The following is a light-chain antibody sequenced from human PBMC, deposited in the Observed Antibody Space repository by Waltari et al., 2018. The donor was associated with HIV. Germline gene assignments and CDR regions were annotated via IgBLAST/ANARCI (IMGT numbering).Light chain of an antibody. CDR3: QQYDSRPPRT. CDR1: QSVSNK. CDR2: GAY. Sequence: EIVMTQSPATLSVSPGERVTLSCRASQSVSNKVAWYQKKPGQAPRLLIDGAYNRVTYIPGRFSGSGSGTEFTLTISSLRSEDFAVYYCQQYDSRPPRTFGQGTKVEIK. V-gene: IGKV3-15*01. J-gene: IGKJ1*01.